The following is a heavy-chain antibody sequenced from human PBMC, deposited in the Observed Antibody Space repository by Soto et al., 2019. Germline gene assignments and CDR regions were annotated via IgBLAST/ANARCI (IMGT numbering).Heavy chain of an antibody. Sequence: GASVKVSCKASGYTFTSYDINWVRQATGQGLEWMGWMNPNSGNTGYAQKFQGRVTMTRNTSISTAYMELSSLRSEDTAVYYCAKDRKSGSGWYWDYWGRGTLVTVSS. J-gene: IGHJ4*02. CDR1: GYTFTSYD. CDR2: MNPNSGNT. CDR3: AKDRKSGSGWYWDY. D-gene: IGHD6-19*01. V-gene: IGHV1-8*01.